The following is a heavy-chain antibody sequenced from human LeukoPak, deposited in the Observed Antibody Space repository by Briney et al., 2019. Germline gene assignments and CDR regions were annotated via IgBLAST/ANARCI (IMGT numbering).Heavy chain of an antibody. D-gene: IGHD6-13*01. J-gene: IGHJ6*03. CDR2: ISAYNGNT. CDR1: GYTFTSYG. CDR3: ARGAEQQLVQGYYYYYYMDV. V-gene: IGHV1-18*01. Sequence: ASVKVSCKASGYTFTSYGISWVRQAPGQGLEWMGWISAYNGNTNYAQKLQGRVTMTTDTSTSTAYMELSRLRSDDTAVYYCARGAEQQLVQGYYYYYYMDVWGKGTTVTVSS.